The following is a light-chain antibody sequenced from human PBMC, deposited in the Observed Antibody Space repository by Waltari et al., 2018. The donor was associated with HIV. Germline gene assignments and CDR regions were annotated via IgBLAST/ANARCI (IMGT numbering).Light chain of an antibody. CDR3: AAWDDSLSAVV. V-gene: IGLV1-47*01. J-gene: IGLJ2*01. CDR1: NSNIGSNH. Sequence: SVLAQPPSVSGTPGQGVTISCSGSNSNIGSNHVYWSRQPPGSAPPLRIYTNKQRPSGVPYRFSGSKSCASAALAISGLRSEDEADYYCAAWDDSLSAVVFGGGTKLTVL. CDR2: TNK.